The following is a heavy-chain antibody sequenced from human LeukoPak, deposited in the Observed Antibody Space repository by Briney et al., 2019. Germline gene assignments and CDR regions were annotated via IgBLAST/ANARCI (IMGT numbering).Heavy chain of an antibody. J-gene: IGHJ4*02. D-gene: IGHD4-17*01. Sequence: PGGSLRLSCAASGFTFSSYAMSWVRQAPGKGLEWVSAISGSGGSTYYADSVKGRFTISRDNSKNTLYLQMNSLRAEDTAVYYCAKEAPDYGDYRIQGRPPFDYWGQGTLVTVSS. V-gene: IGHV3-23*01. CDR1: GFTFSSYA. CDR2: ISGSGGST. CDR3: AKEAPDYGDYRIQGRPPFDY.